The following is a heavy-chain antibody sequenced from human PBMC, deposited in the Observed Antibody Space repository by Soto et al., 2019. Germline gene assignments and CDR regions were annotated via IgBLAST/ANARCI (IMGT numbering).Heavy chain of an antibody. D-gene: IGHD6-6*01. J-gene: IGHJ4*02. CDR3: AKDSYASSSGGFDY. CDR1: GFTFSSYA. V-gene: IGHV3-23*01. CDR2: ISGSGGST. Sequence: GGSLRLSCAASGFTFSSYAMSWVRQAPGKGLEWVSAISGSGGSTYYADSVKGRFTISRDNSENTLYLQMNSLRAEDTAVYYCAKDSYASSSGGFDYWGQGTLVTVSS.